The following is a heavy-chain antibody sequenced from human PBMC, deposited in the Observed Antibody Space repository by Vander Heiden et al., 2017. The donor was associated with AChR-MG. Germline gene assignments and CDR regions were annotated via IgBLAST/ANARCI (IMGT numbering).Heavy chain of an antibody. CDR3: ARSQLGHIPRGDYYYYYMDV. J-gene: IGHJ6*03. CDR2: IAYDGSNK. V-gene: IGHV3-30-3*01. Sequence: VQLVESGGGVVQPGRSLRLSCAASGFPFSSYAMPGVRQAPGKGLEWVTVIAYDGSNKYYADSVKGRFTISRDNSKNTLFLQMNSLRAEDTAVYYCARSQLGHIPRGDYYYYYMDVWGEGTTVTVSS. CDR1: GFPFSSYA. D-gene: IGHD6-6*01.